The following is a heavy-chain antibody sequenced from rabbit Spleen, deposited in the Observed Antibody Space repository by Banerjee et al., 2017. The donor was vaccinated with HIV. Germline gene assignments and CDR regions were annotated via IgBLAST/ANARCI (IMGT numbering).Heavy chain of an antibody. CDR1: GLDLSTRYW. CDR2: IDVAKYGTT. J-gene: IGHJ6*01. Sequence: QEQLEESGGDLVKPGASLTLTCKASGLDLSTRYWICWVRQASGKGLEWVACIDVAKYGTTYYTDWAKGRFTISKTSSTTVTLHMTSLTVADTATYFCARDAAGYDFDLWGQGTLVTVS. D-gene: IGHD6-1*01. CDR3: ARDAAGYDFDL. V-gene: IGHV1S45*01.